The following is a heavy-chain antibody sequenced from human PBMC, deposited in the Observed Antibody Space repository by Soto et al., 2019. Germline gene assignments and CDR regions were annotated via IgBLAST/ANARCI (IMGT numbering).Heavy chain of an antibody. CDR2: IKRKTDGGTT. D-gene: IGHD3-9*01. CDR3: TTTYYDILTCYSTDAFDI. CDR1: GFTFSNAW. V-gene: IGHV3-15*01. Sequence: GGSLSLSCAASGFTFSNAWMSWVRQAPGKGLEWVGRIKRKTDGGTTDYAAPVKGRFTISRDDSKNTLHLQMNSLKTEDTAVYYCTTTYYDILTCYSTDAFDIWGQGTMVTVSS. J-gene: IGHJ3*02.